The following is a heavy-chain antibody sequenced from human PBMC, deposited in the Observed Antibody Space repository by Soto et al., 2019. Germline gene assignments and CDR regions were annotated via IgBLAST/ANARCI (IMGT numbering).Heavy chain of an antibody. V-gene: IGHV4-59*07. J-gene: IGHJ5*02. CDR3: ARTMVLNWFDP. CDR1: GGSIRSYY. Sequence: SDTLYLTCTVSGGSIRSYYWGWIRQPPGKGLEWIGYIYYSGSTNYNPSLKSRVTISVDTSKNQFSLKLSSVTAADTAVYYCARTMVLNWFDPWGQGTLVTVS. D-gene: IGHD3-10*01. CDR2: IYYSGST.